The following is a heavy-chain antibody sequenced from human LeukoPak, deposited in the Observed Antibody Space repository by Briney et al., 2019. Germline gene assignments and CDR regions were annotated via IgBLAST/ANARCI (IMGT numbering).Heavy chain of an antibody. CDR3: VREGTAAEFDY. Sequence: GRSLRLSCAASGLTFSSHWMHWVRQAPGKGLVWVSRITNDGSSTTYADSVKGRFTISRDNAKNTLYLQMNSLRAEDTAVYYCVREGTAAEFDYWGQGNLVTVSS. J-gene: IGHJ4*02. D-gene: IGHD6-13*01. CDR1: GLTFSSHW. CDR2: ITNDGSST. V-gene: IGHV3-74*01.